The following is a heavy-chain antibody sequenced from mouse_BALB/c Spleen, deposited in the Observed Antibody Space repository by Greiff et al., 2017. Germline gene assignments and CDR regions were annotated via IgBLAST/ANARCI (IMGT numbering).Heavy chain of an antibody. Sequence: QVQLKESGPGLVAPSQSLSITCTVSGFSLTSYGVHWVRQPPGKGLEWLGVIWAGGSTNYNSALMSRLSISKDNSKSQVFLKMNSLQTDDTAMYYCAREKRISGGYWFAYWGQGTLVTVSA. J-gene: IGHJ3*01. D-gene: IGHD2-3*01. CDR2: IWAGGST. CDR3: AREKRISGGYWFAY. V-gene: IGHV2-9*02. CDR1: GFSLTSYG.